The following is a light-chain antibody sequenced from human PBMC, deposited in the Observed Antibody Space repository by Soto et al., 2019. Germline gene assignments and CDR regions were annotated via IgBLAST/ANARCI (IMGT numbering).Light chain of an antibody. V-gene: IGKV3-20*01. CDR2: GTS. Sequence: EIVLTQSPGTLSLSPGERATLSCRASQSVSSKYLAWYQQKPGQAHRVLVYGTSIRASGVPERFSGGGSGTDFTLTINRLEPEDCAVYYCQQYGSSPFTCGPGTKVDFK. J-gene: IGKJ3*01. CDR1: QSVSSKY. CDR3: QQYGSSPFT.